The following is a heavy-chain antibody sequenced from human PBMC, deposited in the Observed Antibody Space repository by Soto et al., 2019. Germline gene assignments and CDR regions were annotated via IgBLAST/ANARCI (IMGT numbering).Heavy chain of an antibody. J-gene: IGHJ6*02. V-gene: IGHV1-69*01. CDR1: GVTFSKFI. D-gene: IGHD6-19*01. CDR2: IIPIFGTA. CDR3: AKVRYSSPMGYYYGMDV. Sequence: QVQLEQSGGEVKKPGSSVKVSCKASGVTFSKFIMTWVRHAPGLGLVWVGGIIPIFGTANYAQKFQGRVTITADESTSTSYLEVSNLRSEDTAVYYCAKVRYSSPMGYYYGMDVWGQGTAVTVSS.